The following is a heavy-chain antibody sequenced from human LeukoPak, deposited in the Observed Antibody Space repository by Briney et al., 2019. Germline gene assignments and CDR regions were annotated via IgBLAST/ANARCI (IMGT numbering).Heavy chain of an antibody. CDR3: ARDSYYDHYGMDV. J-gene: IGHJ6*02. V-gene: IGHV4-59*01. CDR1: GGSISSYY. CDR2: IYYSGST. Sequence: PSETLSLNCTVSGGSISSYYWSWIRQPPGKGLEWIGYIYYSGSTNYNPSLKSRVTISVDTSKNQFSLKLSSVTAADTAVYYCARDSYYDHYGMDVWGQGTTVTVSS. D-gene: IGHD3-22*01.